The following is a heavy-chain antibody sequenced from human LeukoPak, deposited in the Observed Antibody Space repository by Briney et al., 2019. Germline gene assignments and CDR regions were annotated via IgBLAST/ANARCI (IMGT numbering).Heavy chain of an antibody. CDR2: IYYSGST. V-gene: IGHV4-61*01. CDR3: ARVGYCSSTSCFHFDY. Sequence: SETLSLTCTVSGGSVSSGSYYWSWIRQPPGKGLEWIGYIYYSGSTNYNPSLKSRVTISVDTSKNQFSLKLSSVTAADTAVYYCARVGYCSSTSCFHFDYWGQGTLVTVSS. CDR1: GGSVSSGSYY. J-gene: IGHJ4*02. D-gene: IGHD2-2*01.